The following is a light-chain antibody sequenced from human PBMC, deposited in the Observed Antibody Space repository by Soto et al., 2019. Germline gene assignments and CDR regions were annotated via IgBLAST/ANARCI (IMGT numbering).Light chain of an antibody. V-gene: IGLV1-44*01. CDR1: SSNIGSNT. CDR2: SNN. Sequence: QSVLTQPPSASGTPGQRVTISCSGSSSNIGSNTVNWYQQLPGTAPKLLIYSNNQRPSGVPDRFSGSKSGTSASRAISGLQSEDEADYYFAAWDDSMNGFWVFGGGTKLTVL. CDR3: AAWDDSMNGFWV. J-gene: IGLJ3*02.